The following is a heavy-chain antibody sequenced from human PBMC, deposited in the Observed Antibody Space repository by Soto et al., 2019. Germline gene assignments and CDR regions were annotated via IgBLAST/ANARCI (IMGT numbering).Heavy chain of an antibody. Sequence: SQTLSLTCAISGGSVSSNSAAWNWIRQSPSRGLEWLGRTYYRSKWYNDYAVSVKSRITINPDTSKNQFSLQLNSVTPEDTAVYYCARGGYCSSTSCSPFDYWGQGTLVTVSS. CDR2: TYYRSKWYN. D-gene: IGHD2-2*01. CDR3: ARGGYCSSTSCSPFDY. J-gene: IGHJ4*02. V-gene: IGHV6-1*01. CDR1: GGSVSSNSAA.